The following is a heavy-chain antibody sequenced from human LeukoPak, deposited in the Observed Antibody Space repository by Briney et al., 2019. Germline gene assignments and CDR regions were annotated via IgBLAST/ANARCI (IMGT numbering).Heavy chain of an antibody. CDR2: IYYSGST. J-gene: IGHJ4*02. D-gene: IGHD3-22*01. V-gene: IGHV4-39*01. CDR1: GGSISSSGHY. Sequence: PSETLSLTCTVSGGSISSSGHYWGWIRQPPGKGLEWIGSIYYSGSTYYNPSLKSRVTISVDTSKNQFSLKLSSVTAADTAVYYCARHTYDSSGYYYVDYWGQGTLVTVSS. CDR3: ARHTYDSSGYYYVDY.